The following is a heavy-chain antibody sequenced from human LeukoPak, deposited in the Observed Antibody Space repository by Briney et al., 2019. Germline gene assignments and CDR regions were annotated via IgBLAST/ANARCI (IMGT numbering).Heavy chain of an antibody. V-gene: IGHV1-69*05. Sequence: SVKVSCKASGGTFSSYAVSWVRQAPGQGLEWMGRIIPIFGTANYAQKFQGSVTITTDESTSTAYMELSSLRSEDTAVYYCATHRDGYNYAFDIWGQGTMVTVSS. CDR2: IIPIFGTA. J-gene: IGHJ3*02. CDR1: GGTFSSYA. D-gene: IGHD5-24*01. CDR3: ATHRDGYNYAFDI.